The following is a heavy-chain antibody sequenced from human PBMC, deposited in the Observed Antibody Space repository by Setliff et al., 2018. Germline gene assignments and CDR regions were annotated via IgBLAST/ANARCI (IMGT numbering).Heavy chain of an antibody. D-gene: IGHD2-15*01. J-gene: IGHJ6*03. Sequence: SETLSLTCTVSGASINNHYWAWIRQPPGKGLGWIGYVSHSGSTDYNPSLRSRVTVSVDTSRIHFSLKLRSVTAADTAVYYCARAPGRQDYHYMELWGKGTGHRLL. CDR2: VSHSGST. CDR3: ARAPGRQDYHYMEL. V-gene: IGHV4-59*11. CDR1: GASINNHY.